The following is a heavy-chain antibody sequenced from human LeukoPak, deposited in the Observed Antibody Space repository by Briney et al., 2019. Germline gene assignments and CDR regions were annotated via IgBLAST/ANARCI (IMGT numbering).Heavy chain of an antibody. J-gene: IGHJ4*02. CDR1: GFTFSSYG. CDR2: ISYDGSNK. Sequence: PGGSLRLSCAASGFTFSSYGMHWVRQAPGKGLEWVAVISYDGSNKYYADSVKGRFTISRDNSKNTLYLQMNSLRAEDTAVYYCARVGSSGTNDYWGQGTLVTVSS. D-gene: IGHD6-19*01. V-gene: IGHV3-30*03. CDR3: ARVGSSGTNDY.